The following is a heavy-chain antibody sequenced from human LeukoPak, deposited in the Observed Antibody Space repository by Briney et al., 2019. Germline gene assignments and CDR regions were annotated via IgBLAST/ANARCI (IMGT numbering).Heavy chain of an antibody. CDR1: GFIVSSNY. J-gene: IGHJ4*02. D-gene: IGHD3-22*01. CDR2: IYSGGTT. CDR3: AGTRTYSYDSSGHYYPTHFDY. Sequence: PGGSLSHSCAASGFIVSSNYMSWVRQAPGKGLEWVSVIYSGGTTYYADSVKGRFTISRDNRKNTLYLQMNSLRAEDTAVYYCAGTRTYSYDSSGHYYPTHFDYCSQGTLVTVSS. V-gene: IGHV3-66*01.